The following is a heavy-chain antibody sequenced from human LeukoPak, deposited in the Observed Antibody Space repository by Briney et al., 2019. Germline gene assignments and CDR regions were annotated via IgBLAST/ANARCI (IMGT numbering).Heavy chain of an antibody. J-gene: IGHJ4*02. CDR3: TRIGLRGVIISRPLDY. Sequence: ASVKVSCKASGYTFTSYDINWVRQATGQGLEWMGWMNPNSGNTGYAQKFQGRVTMTRNTSISTAYMELSSLRSEDTAVYYCTRIGLRGVIISRPLDYWGQGTLVTVSS. V-gene: IGHV1-8*01. CDR2: MNPNSGNT. CDR1: GYTFTSYD. D-gene: IGHD3-16*02.